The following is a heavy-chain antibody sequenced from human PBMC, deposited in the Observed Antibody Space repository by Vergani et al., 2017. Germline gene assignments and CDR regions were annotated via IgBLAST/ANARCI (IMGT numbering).Heavy chain of an antibody. Sequence: QVQLVESGGGVVQPGRSLRLSCAASGFRFSSYGMNWVRQAPGKGLEWVAVIWYDGSNKYYADSVKGRFTISRDNSQNTVNLQMNSLRVDDTAVYYCARDGWELLDYFYYMDVWGKGTTVNVSS. CDR2: IWYDGSNK. J-gene: IGHJ6*03. CDR3: ARDGWELLDYFYYMDV. D-gene: IGHD1-26*01. CDR1: GFRFSSYG. V-gene: IGHV3-33*01.